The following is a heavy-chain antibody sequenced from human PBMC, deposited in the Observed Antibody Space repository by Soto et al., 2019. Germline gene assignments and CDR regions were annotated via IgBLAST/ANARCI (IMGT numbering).Heavy chain of an antibody. J-gene: IGHJ4*02. D-gene: IGHD6-19*01. CDR1: GGSISSSNW. V-gene: IGHV4-4*02. CDR3: ARVVAVAGKAPNFDY. Sequence: QVQLQESGPGLVKPSGTLSLTCAVSGGSISSSNWWSWVRQPPGKGLEWIGEIYHSGSTNYNPSLKSRVTISVDKSKNQFSLKLSAVTAADTAVYYCARVVAVAGKAPNFDYWGQGTLVTVSS. CDR2: IYHSGST.